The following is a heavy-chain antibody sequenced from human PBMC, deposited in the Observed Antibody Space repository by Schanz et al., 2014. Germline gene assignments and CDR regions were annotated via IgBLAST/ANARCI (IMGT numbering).Heavy chain of an antibody. Sequence: QVQLVQSGAEVKKAGASVKASCKVSGYTLSKLSIHWVRQAPGKGLEWMGGLDLEDGEIVYAEQLKGRVTMTEDTSTDTAYMELSSLRSQDTAVYYCATAEDASGSYGLPACGVWGQGTTVIVSS. CDR3: ATAEDASGSYGLPACGV. J-gene: IGHJ6*02. CDR1: GYTLSKLS. D-gene: IGHD3-10*01. CDR2: LDLEDGEI. V-gene: IGHV1-24*01.